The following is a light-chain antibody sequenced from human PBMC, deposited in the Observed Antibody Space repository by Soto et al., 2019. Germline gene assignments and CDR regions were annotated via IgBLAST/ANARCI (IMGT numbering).Light chain of an antibody. CDR1: SSDVGGYNY. CDR3: SSYAGSNNVV. Sequence: QPVLTQPPSASGSPGQSVTLSCTGTSSDVGGYNYVSWYQQHPGKAPKLMIYEVNKRPSGVPDRFSGSKSGNTASLTVSGLQAEDEANYYCSSYAGSNNVVFGGGTKLTVL. V-gene: IGLV2-8*01. J-gene: IGLJ2*01. CDR2: EVN.